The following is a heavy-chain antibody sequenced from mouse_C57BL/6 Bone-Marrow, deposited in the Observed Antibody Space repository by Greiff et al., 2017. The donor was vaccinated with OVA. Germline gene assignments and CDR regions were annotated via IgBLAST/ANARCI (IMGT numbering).Heavy chain of an antibody. CDR3: TRLRLTCYYAMDY. CDR2: IRLKSDNYAT. J-gene: IGHJ4*01. D-gene: IGHD3-2*02. CDR1: GFTFSNYW. Sequence: EVKLVESGGGLVQPGGSMKLSCVASGFTFSNYWMNWVRQSPEKGLEWVAQIRLKSDNYATHYAESVKGRFTISRDDSKSSVYLQMNNLRAEDTGIYYCTRLRLTCYYAMDYWGQGTSVTVSS. V-gene: IGHV6-3*01.